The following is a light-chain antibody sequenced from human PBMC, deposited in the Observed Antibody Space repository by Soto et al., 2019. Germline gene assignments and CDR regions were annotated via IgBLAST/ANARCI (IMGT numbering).Light chain of an antibody. V-gene: IGLV2-14*01. CDR3: SSYTSTSTLYV. Sequence: QSVLTQPASVSGSPGQSITISCTGTSSDVGNYNYVSWYQQDPGKAPKLMINEVSNRPSGVSNRFSGSKSGNTASLTISGLQAEDEADYYCSSYTSTSTLYVFGTGTKLTVL. CDR1: SSDVGNYNY. CDR2: EVS. J-gene: IGLJ1*01.